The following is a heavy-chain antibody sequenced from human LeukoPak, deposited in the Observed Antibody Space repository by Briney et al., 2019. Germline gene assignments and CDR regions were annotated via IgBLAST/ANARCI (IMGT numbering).Heavy chain of an antibody. CDR2: IGDAGDT. CDR1: GFTFKNYA. Sequence: PGGSLRLSCAASGFTFKNYAMSWVRQAPGKGLEWVSAIGDAGDTKYADSVEGRFTIFRDTSRNTLYLQMNSLRVEDTAIYYCGRDWKLDFWGQGALVTVSS. CDR3: GRDWKLDF. J-gene: IGHJ4*02. D-gene: IGHD1-1*01. V-gene: IGHV3-23*01.